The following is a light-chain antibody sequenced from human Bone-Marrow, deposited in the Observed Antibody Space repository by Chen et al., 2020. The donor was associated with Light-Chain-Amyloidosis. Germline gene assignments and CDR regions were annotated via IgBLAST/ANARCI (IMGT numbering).Light chain of an antibody. J-gene: IGLJ2*01. CDR3: QSADSSGTYEVI. Sequence: SYEPPPPPSVSLSPRQTASITCAGDDLPTKYAYWYQQKPGQAPVLVIHRDTERPSGISERFSGSSSGTTATLTISGVQAEDEADYHCQSADSSGTYEVIFGGGTKLTVL. V-gene: IGLV3-25*03. CDR2: RDT. CDR1: DLPTKY.